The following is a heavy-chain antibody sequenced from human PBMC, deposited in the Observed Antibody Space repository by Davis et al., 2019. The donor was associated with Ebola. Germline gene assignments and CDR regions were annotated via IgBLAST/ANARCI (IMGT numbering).Heavy chain of an antibody. V-gene: IGHV4-39*01. CDR3: ARGGESLLHYYYYGMDV. CDR2: IYYSGST. J-gene: IGHJ6*02. CDR1: GGSISSSSYY. Sequence: MPSETLSLTCTVSGGSISSSSYYWGWIRQPPGKGLEWIGSIYYSGSTYYNPSLKSRVTISVDTSKNQFSLKLSSVTAADTAVYYCARGGESLLHYYYYGMDVWGQGTTVTVSS.